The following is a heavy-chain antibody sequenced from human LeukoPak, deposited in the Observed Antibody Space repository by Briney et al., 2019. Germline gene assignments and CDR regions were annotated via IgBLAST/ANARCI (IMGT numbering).Heavy chain of an antibody. CDR2: ISGSGGST. V-gene: IGHV3-23*01. Sequence: GGSLRLSCAASGSTFSSYGMSWVRQAPGKGLGWVSAISGSGGSTYYADSVKGRFTISRDNSKNTLYLQMDSLRAEDTAVYYCASGGYSYGWSAFDIWGQGTMVTVSS. D-gene: IGHD5-18*01. J-gene: IGHJ3*02. CDR1: GSTFSSYG. CDR3: ASGGYSYGWSAFDI.